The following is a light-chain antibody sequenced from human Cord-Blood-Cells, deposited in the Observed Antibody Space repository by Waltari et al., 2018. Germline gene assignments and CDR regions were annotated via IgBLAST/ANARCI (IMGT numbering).Light chain of an antibody. Sequence: SYELTQPPSVSVSPGQTASITCSGDKLGDKYACWYQHKPGQSPVLVLYQDSKRPSRIPERFSGSTSGNTATLTISGTQAMEEADYYCQEWDSSTVVFGGGTKLTVL. V-gene: IGLV3-1*01. CDR1: KLGDKY. J-gene: IGLJ2*01. CDR3: QEWDSSTVV. CDR2: QDS.